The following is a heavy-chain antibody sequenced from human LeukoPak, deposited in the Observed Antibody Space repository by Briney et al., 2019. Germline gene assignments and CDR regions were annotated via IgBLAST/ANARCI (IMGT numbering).Heavy chain of an antibody. CDR1: GFTFDDYA. D-gene: IGHD3-10*02. Sequence: SGGSLRLSCAASGFTFDDYAMHWVRQAPGKGLEWVSYISSSGSTIHYADSVKGRFTISRDNAKNSLYLQMNSLRAEDTAVYYCAELGITMIGGVWGKGTTVTISS. CDR2: ISSSGSTI. CDR3: AELGITMIGGV. V-gene: IGHV3-48*03. J-gene: IGHJ6*04.